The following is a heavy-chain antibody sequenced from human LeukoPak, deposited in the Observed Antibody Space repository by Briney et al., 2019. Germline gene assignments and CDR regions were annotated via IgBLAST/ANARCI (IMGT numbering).Heavy chain of an antibody. CDR2: VSGSGARA. CDR3: ARGGGLDV. CDR1: RFPFSNNA. J-gene: IGHJ6*02. V-gene: IGHV3-23*01. Sequence: PGGSLRLSCAASRFPFSNNAMTWVRQAPGKGLEWVASVSGSGARAFTAVSVEGRFTISRDNAKNSLYLQMSNLRAEDTAVYFCARGGGLDVWGQGATVTVSS. D-gene: IGHD3-16*01.